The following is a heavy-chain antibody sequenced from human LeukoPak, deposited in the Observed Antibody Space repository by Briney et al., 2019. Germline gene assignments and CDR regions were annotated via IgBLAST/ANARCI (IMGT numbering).Heavy chain of an antibody. J-gene: IGHJ4*02. Sequence: ASVKVSCKASGYTFTGYYMHWVRQAPVQGLEWMGWINPNSGGTNYAQKFQGRVTMTRDTSISTAYMELSRLRSDDTAVYYCARDGSDYYDSSGYLDYWGQGTLVTVSS. V-gene: IGHV1-2*02. CDR3: ARDGSDYYDSSGYLDY. D-gene: IGHD3-22*01. CDR2: INPNSGGT. CDR1: GYTFTGYY.